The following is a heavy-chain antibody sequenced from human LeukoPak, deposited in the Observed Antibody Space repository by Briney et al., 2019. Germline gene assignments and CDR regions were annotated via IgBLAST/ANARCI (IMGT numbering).Heavy chain of an antibody. CDR3: ARDLGNYYDSSPEDY. D-gene: IGHD3-22*01. CDR1: GYTFTDYY. Sequence: GASVKVSCKASGYTFTDYYIHWVRQAPGQGLEWMGWINPNSGGTNYAQKFQGRVTMTRDTSISTAYMELSRLRSDDTAVYYCARDLGNYYDSSPEDYWGQGTLVTVSS. CDR2: INPNSGGT. V-gene: IGHV1-2*02. J-gene: IGHJ4*02.